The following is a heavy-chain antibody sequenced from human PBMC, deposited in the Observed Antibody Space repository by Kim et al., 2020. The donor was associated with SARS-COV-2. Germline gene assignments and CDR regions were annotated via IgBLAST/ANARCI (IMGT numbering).Heavy chain of an antibody. J-gene: IGHJ5*02. D-gene: IGHD3-10*01. V-gene: IGHV4-61*02. CDR2: IYTSGST. CDR3: ARAKDITMVRGVPNWFDP. Sequence: SETLSLTCTVSGGSISSGSYYWSWIRQPAGKGLEWIGRIYTSGSTNYNPSLKSRVTISVDTSKNQFSLKLSSVTAADTAVYYCARAKDITMVRGVPNWFDPWGQGTLVTVSS. CDR1: GGSISSGSYY.